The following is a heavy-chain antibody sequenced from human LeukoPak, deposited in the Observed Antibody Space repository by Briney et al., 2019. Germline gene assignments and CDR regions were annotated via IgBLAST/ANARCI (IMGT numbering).Heavy chain of an antibody. D-gene: IGHD3-3*01. CDR1: GFTFSSYW. Sequence: GGSLRLSCAASGFTFSSYWMSWVRQAPGKGLEWVANIKQDGSEKYYVDSVKGRFTISRDNAKNSLYLQMNSLRAEDTAVYYCARDQGLLEWFHRFDPWGQGTLVTVSS. V-gene: IGHV3-7*01. CDR3: ARDQGLLEWFHRFDP. CDR2: IKQDGSEK. J-gene: IGHJ5*02.